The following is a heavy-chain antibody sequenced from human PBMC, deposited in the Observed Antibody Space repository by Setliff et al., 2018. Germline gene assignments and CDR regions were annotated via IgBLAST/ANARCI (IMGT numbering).Heavy chain of an antibody. Sequence: GGSLRLSCAASGFTFNTYNFNWVRQAPGKGLEWVSAIGVNGDETHYADSAKGRFTISRDNSKNTLYLQMNSLRVEDTAIYYCAKEVPYDNGFIFLDYWGQGTLVTVSS. V-gene: IGHV3-23*01. D-gene: IGHD1-1*01. CDR1: GFTFNTYN. CDR3: AKEVPYDNGFIFLDY. J-gene: IGHJ4*02. CDR2: IGVNGDET.